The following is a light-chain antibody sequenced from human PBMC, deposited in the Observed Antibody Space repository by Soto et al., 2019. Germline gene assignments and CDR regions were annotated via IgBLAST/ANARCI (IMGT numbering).Light chain of an antibody. J-gene: IGLJ1*01. V-gene: IGLV2-14*02. Sequence: QSALTQPASVSGSPGQSITISCTGTSSDIGSYRFVSWYQHHPGKAPKVVIYEGTKRPSGVSNRFSGSKSGSTASLTISGLQADDEADYYCISYTVSRSYVFGTGTKLTVL. CDR2: EGT. CDR1: SSDIGSYRF. CDR3: ISYTVSRSYV.